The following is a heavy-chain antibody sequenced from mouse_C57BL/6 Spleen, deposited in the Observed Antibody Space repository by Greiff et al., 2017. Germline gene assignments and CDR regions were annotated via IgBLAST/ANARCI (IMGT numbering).Heavy chain of an antibody. CDR2: IYPGNSDT. V-gene: IGHV1-5*01. Sequence: EVQLQQSGTVLARPGASVKMSCKTSGYTFTSYWMHWVKQRPGQGLEWIGAIYPGNSDTSYNQKFKGKAKLTAVTSASTAYMELSSLTNEDSAVYYCTSSEYDYDEGGLGDWGQGTTLTVSS. J-gene: IGHJ2*01. CDR3: TSSEYDYDEGGLGD. CDR1: GYTFTSYW. D-gene: IGHD2-4*01.